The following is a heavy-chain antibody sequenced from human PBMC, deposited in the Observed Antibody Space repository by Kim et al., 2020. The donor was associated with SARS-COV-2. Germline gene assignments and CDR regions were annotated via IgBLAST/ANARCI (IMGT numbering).Heavy chain of an antibody. Sequence: GGSLRLSCAASGFTFSTYDMSWVRQAPGKELEWVSVISPGGRTTYYADSVKGRFTISRDNSKNTLYLQMSTLRADDTAIYFCASRLHSSGWFTIDFWGQGTLVTVSS. CDR2: ISPGGRTT. D-gene: IGHD6-19*01. CDR3: ASRLHSSGWFTIDF. CDR1: GFTFSTYD. J-gene: IGHJ4*02. V-gene: IGHV3-23*01.